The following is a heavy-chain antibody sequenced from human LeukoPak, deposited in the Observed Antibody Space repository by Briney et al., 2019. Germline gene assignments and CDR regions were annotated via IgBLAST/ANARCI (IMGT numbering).Heavy chain of an antibody. CDR2: IRYDGSNK. Sequence: GGSLRLSCAASGFTFSSYGMHWVRQAPGKGLEWVAFIRYDGSNKYYADSVKGRFTISRDNSKNTLYLQMNSLRAEDTAVYYCAKEGYYYDSSGYWGAFDIWGQGTMVTVSS. CDR3: AKEGYYYDSSGYWGAFDI. J-gene: IGHJ3*02. CDR1: GFTFSSYG. V-gene: IGHV3-30*02. D-gene: IGHD3-22*01.